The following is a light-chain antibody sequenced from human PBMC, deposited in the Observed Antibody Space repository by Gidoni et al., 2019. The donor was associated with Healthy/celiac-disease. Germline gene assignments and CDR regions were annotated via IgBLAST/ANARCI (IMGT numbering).Light chain of an antibody. J-gene: IGKJ2*01. CDR3: QQYTT. V-gene: IGKV1-5*01. Sequence: DIQMTKSPSTLSASVGDRVTITCRASQSISSWLAWYQQKPGKAPKLLIYDASSLESGVPSRFSCSGAGTEFTLTISSLQPDDFATYYCQQYTTFGQGTKLEIK. CDR2: DAS. CDR1: QSISSW.